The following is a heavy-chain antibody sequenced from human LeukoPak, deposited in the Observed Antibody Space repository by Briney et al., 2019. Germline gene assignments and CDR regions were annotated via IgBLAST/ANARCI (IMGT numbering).Heavy chain of an antibody. Sequence: AGGSLRLSCAVSGFPFTNYWMSWVRQAPGKGLEWVANIKEDGSVMYYVDSLKGRFTISRDSAQNPLYLQMNSLRVEDTAVHFCARDLWGSYSTGSYLDYWGQGALVTVSS. J-gene: IGHJ4*02. CDR3: ARDLWGSYSTGSYLDY. D-gene: IGHD6-19*01. V-gene: IGHV3-7*01. CDR2: IKEDGSVM. CDR1: GFPFTNYW.